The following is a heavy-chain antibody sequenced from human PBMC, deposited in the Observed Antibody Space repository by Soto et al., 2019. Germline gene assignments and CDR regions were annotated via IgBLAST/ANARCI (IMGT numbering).Heavy chain of an antibody. J-gene: IGHJ4*02. D-gene: IGHD5-18*01. Sequence: SETLSLTCSVSGGSVNTDNYYWTWVRQPPGKGLEWIGNIHNNGTTNYNPSLQNRVTLSIDTSKNQYSLQLTSVTAADAALYYCARDIRGFSRAHDYWGRGPPVTVSS. V-gene: IGHV4-61*01. CDR3: ARDIRGFSRAHDY. CDR1: GGSVNTDNYY. CDR2: IHNNGTT.